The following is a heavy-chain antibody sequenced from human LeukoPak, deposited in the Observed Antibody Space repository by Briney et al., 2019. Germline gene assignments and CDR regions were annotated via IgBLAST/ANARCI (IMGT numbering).Heavy chain of an antibody. CDR3: ARDLKQQLPTVDY. V-gene: IGHV1-2*06. J-gene: IGHJ4*02. D-gene: IGHD6-13*01. Sequence: ASVKASCKASGYTFTGYYMHWVRQAPGQGLEWMGRINPNSGGTNYAQKFQGRVTMTRDTSISTAYMELSRLRSDDTAVYYCARDLKQQLPTVDYWGQGTLVTVSS. CDR2: INPNSGGT. CDR1: GYTFTGYY.